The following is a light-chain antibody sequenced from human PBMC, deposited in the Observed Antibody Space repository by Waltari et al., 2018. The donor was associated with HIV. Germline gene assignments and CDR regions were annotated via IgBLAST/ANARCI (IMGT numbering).Light chain of an antibody. J-gene: IGKJ2*01. CDR1: QYISSH. V-gene: IGKV1-39*01. Sequence: DIQMTQSPSFLSASVGDRLIITCRASQYISSHLNWYQQKPGKAPNLLIYAASYLQSGVPSRFIGSGSGTNFSHTISSLQPEDFATYYCQQTYTMYTFAQGTELAIK. CDR2: AAS. CDR3: QQTYTMYT.